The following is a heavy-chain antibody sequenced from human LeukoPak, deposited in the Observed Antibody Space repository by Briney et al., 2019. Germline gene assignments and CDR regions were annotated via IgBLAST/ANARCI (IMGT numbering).Heavy chain of an antibody. D-gene: IGHD3-16*01. V-gene: IGHV3-23*01. Sequence: GGSLRLSCEASGLTFNKYWMTWVRQAPGKGLEWVSTIGGTGVRTYYADSVKGRFTTSRDNSKNTLYLQINSLRAEDTAVYFCAKDRLGGPYFFHYWGQGTLVTVSS. CDR2: IGGTGVRT. J-gene: IGHJ4*02. CDR3: AKDRLGGPYFFHY. CDR1: GLTFNKYW.